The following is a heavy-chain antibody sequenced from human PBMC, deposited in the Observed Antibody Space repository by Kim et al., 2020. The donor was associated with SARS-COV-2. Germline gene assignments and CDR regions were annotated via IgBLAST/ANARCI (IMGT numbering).Heavy chain of an antibody. D-gene: IGHD5-12*01. J-gene: IGHJ4*02. CDR1: GFIFRNYA. V-gene: IGHV3-64D*09. Sequence: GGSLRLSCSASGFIFRNYAMHWVRQAPGKGLEHVSTINHNGESRYYADSAKGRFTISRDNSKNTLYLQMNSLRAEDTAVYYCVKEDGYNYQFDYWGQGTLVTVSS. CDR2: INHNGESR. CDR3: VKEDGYNYQFDY.